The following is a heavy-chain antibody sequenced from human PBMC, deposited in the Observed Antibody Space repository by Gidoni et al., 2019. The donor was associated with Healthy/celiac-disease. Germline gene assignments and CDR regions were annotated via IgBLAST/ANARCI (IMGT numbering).Heavy chain of an antibody. CDR3: AKDPDDSSGYWEGIDY. J-gene: IGHJ4*02. Sequence: EVQLLESGGGWVQPGGSLRLSCAASGVPCSSYAMSWVRQAPGKGLEWVSAISGSGGSTNYADSVKGRVTISRDNSKNTLYLQMNSLRDEDTAVYYCAKDPDDSSGYWEGIDYWGQGTLVTVSS. D-gene: IGHD3-22*01. CDR2: ISGSGGST. V-gene: IGHV3-23*01. CDR1: GVPCSSYA.